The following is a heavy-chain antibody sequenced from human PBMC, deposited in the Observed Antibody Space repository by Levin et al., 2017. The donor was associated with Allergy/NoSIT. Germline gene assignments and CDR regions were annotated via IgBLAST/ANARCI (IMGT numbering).Heavy chain of an antibody. Sequence: ASVKVSCKASGYTFTSYGISWVRQAPGQGLEWMGWISAYNGNTNYAQKLQGRVTMTTDTSTSTAYMELRSLRSDDTAVYYCARGGSTYYDFWSGYSGGPYYFDYWGQGTLVTVSS. CDR2: ISAYNGNT. D-gene: IGHD3-3*01. CDR1: GYTFTSYG. J-gene: IGHJ4*02. CDR3: ARGGSTYYDFWSGYSGGPYYFDY. V-gene: IGHV1-18*01.